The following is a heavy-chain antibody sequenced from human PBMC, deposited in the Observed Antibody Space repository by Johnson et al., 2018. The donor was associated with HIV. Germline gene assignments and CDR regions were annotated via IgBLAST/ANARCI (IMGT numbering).Heavy chain of an antibody. Sequence: QVQLVESGGGVGQPGRSLKVPCAASGFTFISYAMHWVRQAPGKGLEWVAVISYDGSNKYYADSVKGRFTISRDNSKNTLYLQMNSLRAEDTAVYYCGMYSSSWYMVSSQKHDAFDIWGQGTMVTVSS. J-gene: IGHJ3*02. V-gene: IGHV3-30*04. D-gene: IGHD6-13*01. CDR3: GMYSSSWYMVSSQKHDAFDI. CDR1: GFTFISYA. CDR2: ISYDGSNK.